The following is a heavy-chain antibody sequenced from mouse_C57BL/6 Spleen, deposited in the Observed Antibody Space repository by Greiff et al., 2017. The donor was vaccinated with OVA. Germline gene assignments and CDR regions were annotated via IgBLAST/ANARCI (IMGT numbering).Heavy chain of an antibody. Sequence: QVQLQQPGAELVRPGSSVKLSCKASGYTFTSYWMHWVKQRPIQGLEWIGNIDPSDSETHYNQKFKDKATVTVDKSSSTAYMKLSSLTYEDSAVYYCARQRDYASPWFAYWGQGTLVTVSA. CDR2: IDPSDSET. CDR1: GYTFTSYW. CDR3: ARQRDYASPWFAY. D-gene: IGHD1-1*01. J-gene: IGHJ3*01. V-gene: IGHV1-52*01.